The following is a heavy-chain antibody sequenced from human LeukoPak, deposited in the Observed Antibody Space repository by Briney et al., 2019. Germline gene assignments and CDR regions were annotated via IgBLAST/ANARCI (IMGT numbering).Heavy chain of an antibody. CDR1: GGSISSYY. Sequence: SETLSLTCTVSGGSISSYYWSWIRQPAGKGLGWIGRIYTSGSTNYNPSLKSRVTISVDTSKNQFSLKLSSVTAADTAVYYCARGGRWFGDHDRWFDPWGQGTLVTVSS. CDR3: ARGGRWFGDHDRWFDP. CDR2: IYTSGST. J-gene: IGHJ5*02. D-gene: IGHD3-10*01. V-gene: IGHV4-4*07.